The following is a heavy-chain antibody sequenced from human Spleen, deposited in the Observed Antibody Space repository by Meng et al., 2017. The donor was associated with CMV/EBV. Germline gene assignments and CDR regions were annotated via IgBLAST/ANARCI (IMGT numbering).Heavy chain of an antibody. D-gene: IGHD2-2*01. CDR3: ARDCSSTSCYPVCCYYYGMDV. Sequence: SVKVSCKASGGTFSSYAISWVRQAPGQGLEWKGGIISIFGTANYAQKFQGRVTITTDESTSTAYMELSSLRSEDTAVYYCARDCSSTSCYPVCCYYYGMDVWGQGTTVTVSS. CDR2: IISIFGTA. CDR1: GGTFSSYA. J-gene: IGHJ6*02. V-gene: IGHV1-69*05.